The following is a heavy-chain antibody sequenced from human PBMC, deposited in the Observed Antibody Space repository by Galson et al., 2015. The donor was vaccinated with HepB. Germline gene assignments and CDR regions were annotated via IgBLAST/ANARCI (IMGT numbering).Heavy chain of an antibody. J-gene: IGHJ1*01. CDR3: AKTTGRFSADFF. V-gene: IGHV3-23*01. D-gene: IGHD2-8*02. CDR1: GLTKYA. CDR2: IGGNDGTT. Sequence: SLRLSCAASGLTKYATTWVRQAPGKGLEWVSTIGGNDGTTYYTDSVKGRFTISRDNSKNTLYLQMNSPRVEDTAIYYCAKTTGRFSADFFWGQGTLVTVSS.